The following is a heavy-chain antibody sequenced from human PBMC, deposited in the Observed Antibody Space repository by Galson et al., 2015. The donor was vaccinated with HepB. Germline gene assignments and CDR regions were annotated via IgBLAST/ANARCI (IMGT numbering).Heavy chain of an antibody. CDR3: ARDRHNWNYFGHYFDY. J-gene: IGHJ4*02. D-gene: IGHD1-7*01. CDR1: GFTVSGNY. V-gene: IGHV3-66*01. CDR2: IYSGGST. Sequence: SLRLSCAASGFTVSGNYMSWVRQAPGRGLEWVSVIYSGGSTYYADSVKGRFTISRDNSKNTLYLQMNSLRAEDTAVYYCARDRHNWNYFGHYFDYWGQGTLVTVSS.